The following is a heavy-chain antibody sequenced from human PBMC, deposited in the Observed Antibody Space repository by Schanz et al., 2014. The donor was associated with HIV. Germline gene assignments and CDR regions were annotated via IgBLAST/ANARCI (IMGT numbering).Heavy chain of an antibody. CDR2: ISYDGSNK. J-gene: IGHJ6*01. CDR1: GFTFSSYA. CDR3: AKCPTMVRGTCILF. Sequence: QVQLVESGGGVVQPGRSLRLSCAASGFTFSSYAMEWVRQAAGKGREWVAVISYDGSNKNYADSVKGRFTISRDNSKNTLYLQMNSLRPEDTAVYYCAKCPTMVRGTCILFWVQGTTATVSS. V-gene: IGHV3-30-3*02. D-gene: IGHD3-10*01.